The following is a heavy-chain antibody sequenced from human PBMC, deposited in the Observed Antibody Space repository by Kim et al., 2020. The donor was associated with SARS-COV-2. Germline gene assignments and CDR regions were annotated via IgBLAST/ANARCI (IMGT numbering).Heavy chain of an antibody. V-gene: IGHV3-48*02. CDR3: ARDSYYASSGGYFDY. Sequence: EPGKGRLTISRDNAKNSLYLQMNSLRDEETAVYYCARDSYYASSGGYFDYWGQGTLVTVSS. D-gene: IGHD3-22*01. J-gene: IGHJ4*02.